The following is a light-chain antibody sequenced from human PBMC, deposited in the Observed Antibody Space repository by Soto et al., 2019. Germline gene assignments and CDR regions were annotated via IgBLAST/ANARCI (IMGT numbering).Light chain of an antibody. Sequence: DIQMTQSPSTLSGSVGDRVTITCRDSQTISSWLACYQQKPGKAPKLLIYKASTLKSGVPSRFSGSGSGTEFTLTISSLQPDDFATYYCQHYNSYSEAFGQGTKVDIK. CDR1: QTISSW. V-gene: IGKV1-5*03. CDR2: KAS. J-gene: IGKJ1*01. CDR3: QHYNSYSEA.